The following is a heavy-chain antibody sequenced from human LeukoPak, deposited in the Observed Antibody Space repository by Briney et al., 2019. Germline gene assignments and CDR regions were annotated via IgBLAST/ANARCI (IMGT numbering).Heavy chain of an antibody. CDR3: ARAGVHGSFPWFDP. D-gene: IGHD1-14*01. CDR1: GFTFSSYA. CDR2: ISYDGSNK. Sequence: PGGSLRLSCAASGFTFSSYAMHWVRQAPGKGLEWVAVISYDGSNKYYADSVKGRFTISRDNSKNTLYLQMNSLRAEDTAVYYCARAGVHGSFPWFDPWGQGTLVTVSS. V-gene: IGHV3-30-3*01. J-gene: IGHJ5*02.